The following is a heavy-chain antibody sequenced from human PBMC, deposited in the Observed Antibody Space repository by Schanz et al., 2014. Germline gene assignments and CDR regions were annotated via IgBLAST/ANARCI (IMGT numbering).Heavy chain of an antibody. J-gene: IGHJ4*02. CDR1: GFTFSSYA. CDR3: ARPIYDLWSGSFDY. D-gene: IGHD3-3*01. Sequence: EVQLVESGGGLIQPGGSLRLSCAASGFTFSSYAMSWVRQAPGKGLEWVSYICSRRTVKYADSVKGRFTISRDNAKSSLYLQMSSLRAEDTAVYYCARPIYDLWSGSFDYWGQGTLVTVSS. V-gene: IGHV3-48*04. CDR2: ICSRRTV.